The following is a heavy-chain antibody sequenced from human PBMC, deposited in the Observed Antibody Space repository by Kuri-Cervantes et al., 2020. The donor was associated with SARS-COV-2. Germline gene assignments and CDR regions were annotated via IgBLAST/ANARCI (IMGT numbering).Heavy chain of an antibody. CDR3: APRPYDYGGNSEYYYGMDV. CDR2: IRYDGSNK. V-gene: IGHV3-30*02. CDR1: AFTFSSFG. J-gene: IGHJ6*02. D-gene: IGHD4-23*01. Sequence: GGSLRLSCAASAFTFSSFGMHWVRQAPGKGLEWVAFIRYDGSNKYYADSVKGRFTISRDNSKNTLYLQMNSLRAEDTAVYYCAPRPYDYGGNSEYYYGMDVWGQGTTVTVSS.